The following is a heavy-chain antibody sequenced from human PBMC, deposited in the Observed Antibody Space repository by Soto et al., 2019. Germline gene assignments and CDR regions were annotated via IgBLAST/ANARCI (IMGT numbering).Heavy chain of an antibody. J-gene: IGHJ4*02. CDR3: AKDQGPTVIDY. V-gene: IGHV3-23*01. CDR1: VFADRSYA. D-gene: IGHD4-4*01. Sequence: GGSLRLSCAASVFADRSYAMGWVRQAPGKGLEWVSAISGSGGSTYYADSVKGRFTISRDNSKNTLYLQMNSLRAEDTAVYYCAKDQGPTVIDYWGQGTLVPVSS. CDR2: ISGSGGST.